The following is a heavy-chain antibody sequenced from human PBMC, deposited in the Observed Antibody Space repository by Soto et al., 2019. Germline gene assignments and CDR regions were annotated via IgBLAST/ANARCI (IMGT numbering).Heavy chain of an antibody. J-gene: IGHJ5*02. CDR1: GYTFTSYG. CDR2: ISAYNGKT. V-gene: IGHV1-18*01. CDR3: ARLLGAPSGVAP. D-gene: IGHD3-10*01. Sequence: QVQLVQSAAEVKKPGASVKVSCKASGYTFTSYGISWVRQAPGQGLECMGWISAYNGKTNYAQKLQGRATRTTDTPTSTADVERGGRRSDDTAGNYRARLLGAPSGVAPGGQGTRATVSS.